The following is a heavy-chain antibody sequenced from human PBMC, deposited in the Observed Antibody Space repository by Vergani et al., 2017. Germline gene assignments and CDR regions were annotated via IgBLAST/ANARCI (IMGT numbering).Heavy chain of an antibody. D-gene: IGHD3-3*01. Sequence: QVQLQESGPGLVKPSETLSLTCTVSGGSISSYYWSWIRQPPGKGLEYVSAISSNGGSTYYADSVKGRFTISRDNSKNTLYLQMNSLRAEDTAVYYCAKGGTEEGRFLESWGQGTLVTVSS. CDR2: ISSNGGST. CDR3: AKGGTEEGRFLES. J-gene: IGHJ5*02. CDR1: GGSISSYY. V-gene: IGHV3-64*04.